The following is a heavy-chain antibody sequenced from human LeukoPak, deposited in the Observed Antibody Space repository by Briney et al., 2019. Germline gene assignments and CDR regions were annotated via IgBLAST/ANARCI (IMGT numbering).Heavy chain of an antibody. Sequence: KPGGSLRLSCAASGFTFSSYRMNWVRQAPGKGLEWVSSISSSSSYIYYADSVKGRFTISRDNAKNSLYLQMNSLRAEDTAVYYCASDSSSWYADAFDIWGQGTMVTVSS. D-gene: IGHD6-13*01. J-gene: IGHJ3*02. CDR1: GFTFSSYR. CDR2: ISSSSSYI. CDR3: ASDSSSWYADAFDI. V-gene: IGHV3-21*01.